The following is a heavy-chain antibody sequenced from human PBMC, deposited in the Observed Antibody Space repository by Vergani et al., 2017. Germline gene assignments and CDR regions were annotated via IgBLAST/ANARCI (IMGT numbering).Heavy chain of an antibody. CDR2: IHSSGTT. V-gene: IGHV4-61*02. Sequence: QVQLHESGPGLVKPSQTLSLTCTVSGGSITSGSFYWSWIRQPAGKGLEWIGRIHSSGTTNYNPSVKSGVTMSVDTSKNQLSLRMTSVTAADTAVYYCARPADYGDSYYYGMDVWGQGTTVTVSS. D-gene: IGHD4-17*01. CDR1: GGSITSGSFY. CDR3: ARPADYGDSYYYGMDV. J-gene: IGHJ6*02.